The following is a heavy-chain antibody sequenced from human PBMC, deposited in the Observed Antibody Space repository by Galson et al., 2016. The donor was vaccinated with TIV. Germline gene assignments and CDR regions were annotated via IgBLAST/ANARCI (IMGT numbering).Heavy chain of an antibody. J-gene: IGHJ4*02. D-gene: IGHD6-19*01. CDR2: INPNTGGT. CDR1: GYTFSDYY. V-gene: IGHV1-2*02. Sequence: SVKVSCKASGYTFSDYYMHWVRQAPGQGLEWMGWINPNTGGTNYAQKFQGGVSMTRDTSINTAYMELSRLKSDDTAVYYCARDDGYTSGSDYWGQGTQVTVSS. CDR3: ARDDGYTSGSDY.